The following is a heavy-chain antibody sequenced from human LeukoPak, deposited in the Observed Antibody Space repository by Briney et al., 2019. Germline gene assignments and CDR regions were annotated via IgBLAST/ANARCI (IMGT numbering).Heavy chain of an antibody. J-gene: IGHJ5*02. D-gene: IGHD4-11*01. CDR3: ARRGAYSNYGWFDP. V-gene: IGHV4-39*01. Sequence: SETLSLTCTVSGGSISSGSYYWGCIRRPPGKGLECIGSIYYSGSTYYNPSLKSRVTISVDTSKHQFSLKLSSVTAADTAVYYCARRGAYSNYGWFDPWGQGTLVTVSS. CDR2: IYYSGST. CDR1: GGSISSGSYY.